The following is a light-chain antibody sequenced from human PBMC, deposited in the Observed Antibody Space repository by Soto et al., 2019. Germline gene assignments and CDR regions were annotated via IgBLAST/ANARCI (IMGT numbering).Light chain of an antibody. J-gene: IGKJ1*01. CDR2: CAS. CDR3: QRYNNWQT. Sequence: EIVMTQSPATLSVSPGERATFYCRASQSVNTNLAWYQLKPGWAPRLLIYCASTLATGIPAMSSGSWCGTEFTLTISRQPSEDVAVYCCQRYNNWQTFGQGTKV. CDR1: QSVNTN. V-gene: IGKV3-15*01.